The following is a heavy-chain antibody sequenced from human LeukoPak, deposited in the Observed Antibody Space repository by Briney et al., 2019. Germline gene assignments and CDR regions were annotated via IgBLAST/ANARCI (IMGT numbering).Heavy chain of an antibody. CDR1: GFTFDDYA. Sequence: GRSLRLSCAASGFTFDDYAMHWVRQAPGKGLEWVSGISWNSGSIGYADSVKGRFTISRDNAKNSLYLQMNSLRAEDTALYYCAKEYKVGVGAFDIWGQGTMVTVSS. J-gene: IGHJ3*02. D-gene: IGHD1-26*01. CDR2: ISWNSGSI. V-gene: IGHV3-9*01. CDR3: AKEYKVGVGAFDI.